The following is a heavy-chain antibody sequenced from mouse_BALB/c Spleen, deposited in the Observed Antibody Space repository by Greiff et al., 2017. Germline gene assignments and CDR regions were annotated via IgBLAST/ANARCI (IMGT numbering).Heavy chain of an antibody. V-gene: IGHV5-6*01. CDR2: ISSGGSYT. CDR3: ARQRAMDY. CDR1: GFTFSSYG. J-gene: IGHJ4*01. Sequence: EVQLVESGGDLVKPGGSLKLSCAASGFTFSSYGMSWVRQTPDKRLEWVATISSGGSYTYYPDSVKGRFTISRDNAKNTLYLQMSSLKSEDTAMYYCARQRAMDYWGQGTSVTASS.